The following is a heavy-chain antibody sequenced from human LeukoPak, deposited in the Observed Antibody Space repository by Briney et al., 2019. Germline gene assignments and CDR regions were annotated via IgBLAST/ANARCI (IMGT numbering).Heavy chain of an antibody. V-gene: IGHV3-7*01. CDR3: GTLGVMWEVDY. D-gene: IGHD1-26*01. J-gene: IGHJ4*02. CDR2: IKEDGSEK. CDR1: GFTFSTYW. Sequence: PGGSLRLSCAASGFTFSTYWMSWVRQAPGKGLEWVANIKEDGSEKYYGDSVKGRFTISRDNAKNSLYLQMNSLRPEDTAVYYCGTLGVMWEVDYWGQGALVTVSS.